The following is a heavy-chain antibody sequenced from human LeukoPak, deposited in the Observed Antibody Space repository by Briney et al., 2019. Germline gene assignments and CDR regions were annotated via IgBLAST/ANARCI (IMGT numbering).Heavy chain of an antibody. Sequence: ASVKVSCKASGYTFTSYDINWVRQATGQGLEWMGWMNPYSGNTGYAQKFQGRVTMTRNTSISTAYMELSSLRSEDTAVYYCARDLLYYDFWSGASADYWGQGTLVTVSS. D-gene: IGHD3-3*01. J-gene: IGHJ4*02. CDR3: ARDLLYYDFWSGASADY. V-gene: IGHV1-8*01. CDR1: GYTFTSYD. CDR2: MNPYSGNT.